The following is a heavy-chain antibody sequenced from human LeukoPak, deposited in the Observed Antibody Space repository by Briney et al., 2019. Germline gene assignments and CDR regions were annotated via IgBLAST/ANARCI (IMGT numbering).Heavy chain of an antibody. CDR1: GFTFDDYG. V-gene: IGHV3-20*04. D-gene: IGHD3-10*01. CDR3: ARETPPGWGRTGDFDY. CDR2: INWNGGST. J-gene: IGHJ4*02. Sequence: GGSLRLSCAASGFTFDDYGMSWVRQAPGKGLEWVSGINWNGGSTGYVDSVKGRFTISRDNAKKSLYMQMNSLKVEATALYYCARETPPGWGRTGDFDYWGQGTLVTVSS.